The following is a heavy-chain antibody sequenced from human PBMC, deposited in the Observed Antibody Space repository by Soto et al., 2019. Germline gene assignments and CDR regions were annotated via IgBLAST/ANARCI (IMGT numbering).Heavy chain of an antibody. Sequence: PGGSLRLSCAASGFTFSSYAMHWVRQAPGKGLEWVAVISYDGSNKYYADSVKGRFTISRDNSKNTLYLQMNSLRAEDTAVYYCARERPPFTGYSSGQIDYWGQGTLVTVSS. J-gene: IGHJ4*02. D-gene: IGHD6-19*01. CDR3: ARERPPFTGYSSGQIDY. CDR2: ISYDGSNK. V-gene: IGHV3-30-3*01. CDR1: GFTFSSYA.